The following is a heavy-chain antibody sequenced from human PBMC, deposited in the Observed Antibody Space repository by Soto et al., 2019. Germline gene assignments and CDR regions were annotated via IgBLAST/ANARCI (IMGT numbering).Heavy chain of an antibody. CDR3: ANGVPLDY. D-gene: IGHD4-17*01. CDR1: GFTFSNYA. CDR2: ITDNGSNT. J-gene: IGHJ4*02. V-gene: IGHV3-30*04. Sequence: GGSLRLSCAASGFTFSNYAMSWVRQAPGKGLEWVAVITDNGSNTYYADSVKGRFTISIDNSKNTLYLQMNSLRAEDTAVYYCANGVPLDYWGQGTLVTVSS.